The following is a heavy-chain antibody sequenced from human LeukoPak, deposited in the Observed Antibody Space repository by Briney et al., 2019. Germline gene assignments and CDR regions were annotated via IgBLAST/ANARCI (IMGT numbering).Heavy chain of an antibody. CDR2: ISGSGGST. V-gene: IGHV3-23*01. Sequence: PGGSLRLTCAASGFTFSTYAMSWVRQAPGKGLEWVSGISGSGGSTYYADSVKGRFTISRDNTKNTLYLQMNSLRAEDTAVYYCAKDYRGGLWYYYDSSGYEADYWGQGTLVTVSS. J-gene: IGHJ4*02. CDR3: AKDYRGGLWYYYDSSGYEADY. CDR1: GFTFSTYA. D-gene: IGHD3-22*01.